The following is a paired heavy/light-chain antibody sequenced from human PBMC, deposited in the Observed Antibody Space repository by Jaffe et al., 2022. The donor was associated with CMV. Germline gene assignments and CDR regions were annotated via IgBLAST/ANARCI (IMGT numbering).Heavy chain of an antibody. D-gene: IGHD5-18*01. CDR3: ATFNFMDTAMVTYAFDI. V-gene: IGHV1-24*01. Sequence: QVQLVQSGAEVKKPGASVKVSCKVSGYTLTELSMHWVRQAPGKGLEWMGGFDPEDGETIYAQKFQGRVTMTEDTSTDTAYMELSSLRSEDTAVYYCATFNFMDTAMVTYAFDIWGQGTMVTVSS. CDR1: GYTLTELS. J-gene: IGHJ3*02. CDR2: FDPEDGET.
Light chain of an antibody. J-gene: IGKJ4*01. CDR2: WAS. CDR1: QSVLYSSNNKNY. CDR3: QQYYSTLGKLT. Sequence: DIVMTQSPDSLAVSLGERATINCKSSQSVLYSSNNKNYLAWYQQKPGQPPKLLIYWASTRESGVPDRFSGSGSGTDFTLTISSLQAEDVAVYYCQQYYSTLGKLTFGGGTKVEIK. V-gene: IGKV4-1*01.